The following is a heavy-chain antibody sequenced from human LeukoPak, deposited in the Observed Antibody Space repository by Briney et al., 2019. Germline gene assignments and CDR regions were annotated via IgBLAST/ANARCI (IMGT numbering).Heavy chain of an antibody. CDR1: SGSISSGGYY. V-gene: IGHV4-31*03. CDR3: ARAGIAAAGTLFDY. J-gene: IGHJ4*02. CDR2: IYYSGST. Sequence: PSETLSLTCTVSSGSISSGGYYWSWIRQHPGKGLEWIGYIYYSGSTYYNPSLKSRVTISVDTSKNQFSLKLSSVTAADTAVYYCARAGIAAAGTLFDYWGQGTLVTVSS. D-gene: IGHD6-13*01.